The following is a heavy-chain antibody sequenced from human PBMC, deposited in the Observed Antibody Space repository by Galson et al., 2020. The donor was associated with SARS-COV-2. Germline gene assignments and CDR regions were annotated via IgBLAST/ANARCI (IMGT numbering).Heavy chain of an antibody. CDR1: RFSLSTSGTS. CDR3: ARLGKDGSGAFDD. CDR2: LAWADDK. J-gene: IGHJ4*02. V-gene: IGHV2-70*01. Sequence: SGPTLVHPTQTLTLTCTFSRFSLSTSGTSVGSIRQPPGQALEWLALLAWADDKYYSTSLKTRLTISTDTSKNQVVLTMANLDAVDTASYYCARLGKDGSGAFDDWGQGILVTISS. D-gene: IGHD2-15*01.